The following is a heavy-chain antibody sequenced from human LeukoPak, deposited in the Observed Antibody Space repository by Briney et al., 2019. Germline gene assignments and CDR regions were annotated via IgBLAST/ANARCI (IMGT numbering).Heavy chain of an antibody. CDR3: ARVTQWLFDY. Sequence: GGSLTLSCAASGFTVSSNYMSWVRQAPAKGLEWVSGIYNGGSTYYADSVKDRFTISRDNSKNTLYLQMNSLRAEDTAVYYCARVTQWLFDYWGQGTLVTVSS. V-gene: IGHV3-53*01. D-gene: IGHD6-19*01. CDR2: IYNGGST. J-gene: IGHJ4*02. CDR1: GFTVSSNY.